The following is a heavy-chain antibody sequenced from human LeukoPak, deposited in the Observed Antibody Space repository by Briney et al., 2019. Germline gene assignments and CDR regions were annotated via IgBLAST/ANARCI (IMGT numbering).Heavy chain of an antibody. V-gene: IGHV3-48*03. CDR1: VFTFSSYV. Sequence: GGSLRLSCAASVFTFSSYVMNWVRQAPGKGLEWVSYISSSGSTIYYADSVKGRFTISRENAKNSLYLQMNSLRAEDTAVYYCAREYYVGYWGQGNLVTVPS. J-gene: IGHJ4*02. CDR2: ISSSGSTI. CDR3: AREYYVGY.